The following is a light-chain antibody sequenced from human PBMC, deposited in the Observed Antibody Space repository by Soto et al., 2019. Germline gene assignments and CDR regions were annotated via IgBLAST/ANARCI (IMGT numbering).Light chain of an antibody. CDR3: SSYATSILEV. CDR1: SSDVGGYNF. J-gene: IGLJ1*01. Sequence: QSVLTQPASVSESPGQSITISCTGTSSDVGGYNFVSWYQQHPGKAPKLMIYDVSNRPSGVSDRFSGSKSGNTASLTIFGLQAEDEADYYCSSYATSILEVFGTGTKVTVL. CDR2: DVS. V-gene: IGLV2-14*03.